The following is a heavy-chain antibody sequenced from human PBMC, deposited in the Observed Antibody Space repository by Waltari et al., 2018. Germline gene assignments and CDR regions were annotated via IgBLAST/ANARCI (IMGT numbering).Heavy chain of an antibody. CDR3: ARDHTDGYPYYYYGMDV. D-gene: IGHD3-22*01. CDR2: IYYSGST. V-gene: IGHV4-59*01. CDR1: GGSISSYY. Sequence: QVQLQESGPGLVKPSETLSLTCTVPGGSISSYYWSWIRQPPGKGLEWIGYIYYSGSTNYNPSLKSRVTISVDTSKNQFSLKLSSVTAADTAVYYCARDHTDGYPYYYYGMDVWGQGTTVTVSS. J-gene: IGHJ6*02.